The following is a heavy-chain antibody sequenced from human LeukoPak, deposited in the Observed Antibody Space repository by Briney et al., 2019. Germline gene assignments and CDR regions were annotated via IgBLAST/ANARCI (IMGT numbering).Heavy chain of an antibody. CDR3: AKEAYSLEI. CDR1: GYTFTDYY. CDR2: INPNSGDS. Sequence: GASVKVSCKTSGYTFTDYYMHWVRQAPGQGLEWMGWINPNSGDSNHAQNFQGRVTMTRDTSINTAYMELSRLTSDDTAVYYCAKEAYSLEIWGQGTLVIVSS. V-gene: IGHV1-2*02. J-gene: IGHJ4*02. D-gene: IGHD4-11*01.